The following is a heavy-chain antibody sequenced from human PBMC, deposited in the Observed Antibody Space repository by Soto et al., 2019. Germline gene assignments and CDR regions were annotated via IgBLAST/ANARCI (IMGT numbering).Heavy chain of an antibody. V-gene: IGHV3-66*01. J-gene: IGHJ5*02. Sequence: GGSLRLSCAASGFTVSSNYMSWVRQAPGKGLEWVSVIYSGGSTYYADSVKGRFTISRDNSKNTLYLQMNSLRAEDTAVYYCARGGYYYDSSGFPTNWFDPWGQGT. CDR1: GFTVSSNY. CDR2: IYSGGST. D-gene: IGHD3-22*01. CDR3: ARGGYYYDSSGFPTNWFDP.